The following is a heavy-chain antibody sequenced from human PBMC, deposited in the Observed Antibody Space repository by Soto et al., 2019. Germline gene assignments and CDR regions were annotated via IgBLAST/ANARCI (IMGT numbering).Heavy chain of an antibody. Sequence: QVQLQESGPGLVKPSETLSLTCTVSGGSISSYYWSWIRQPPGKGLEWIGYIYYSGSTNNNPSLKIRVTISVDTSKNQFSLKLSSVTTADTAVYYCARRWGPGFDYWGQGTLVTVSS. D-gene: IGHD7-27*01. V-gene: IGHV4-59*08. J-gene: IGHJ4*02. CDR3: ARRWGPGFDY. CDR1: GGSISSYY. CDR2: IYYSGST.